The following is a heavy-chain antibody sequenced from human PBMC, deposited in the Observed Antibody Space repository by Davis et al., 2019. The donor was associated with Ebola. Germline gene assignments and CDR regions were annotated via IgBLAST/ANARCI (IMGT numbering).Heavy chain of an antibody. J-gene: IGHJ6*02. D-gene: IGHD6-19*01. CDR2: IKENGGER. CDR3: ARDPNGWHRYGIDV. V-gene: IGHV3-7*03. Sequence: GESLKISCAASGFTFSSYWMSWVRQAPGKGLEWVAKIKENGGERYHVDSVKGRFTISRDNAKNSLYLQMNSLRAEDAAVYYCARDPNGWHRYGIDVWGQGTTVIVSS. CDR1: GFTFSSYW.